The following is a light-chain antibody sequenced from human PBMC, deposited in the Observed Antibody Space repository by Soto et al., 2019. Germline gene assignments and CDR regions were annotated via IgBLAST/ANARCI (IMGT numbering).Light chain of an antibody. CDR3: CSYTRSGTLI. J-gene: IGLJ1*01. V-gene: IGLV2-14*01. Sequence: QSVLTQPAPVSGAPGQAITISFVGANSVSGDYNYVSWYQQHPGKVPKVIIYDVSNRPSGVSYRFSATKSGNTASLTISGLQAEDEADYYCCSYTRSGTLIFGTGTKVTVL. CDR1: NSVSGDYNY. CDR2: DVS.